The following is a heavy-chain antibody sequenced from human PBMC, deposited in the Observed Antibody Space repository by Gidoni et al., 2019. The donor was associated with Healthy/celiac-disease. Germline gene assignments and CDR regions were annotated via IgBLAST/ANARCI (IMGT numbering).Heavy chain of an antibody. J-gene: IGHJ3*02. CDR3: ARVSSYCSSTSCYRGDDAFDI. Sequence: QVQLQESGPGLLKPSETLSLTCAVSGYSISSGYYWGWIRQPQGKGLEWIGSIYHSGSTYYNPSLKSRVTISVDTSKNQFSLKLSSVTAADTAVYYCARVSSYCSSTSCYRGDDAFDIWGQGTMVTVSS. V-gene: IGHV4-38-2*01. D-gene: IGHD2-2*01. CDR1: GYSISSGYY. CDR2: IYHSGST.